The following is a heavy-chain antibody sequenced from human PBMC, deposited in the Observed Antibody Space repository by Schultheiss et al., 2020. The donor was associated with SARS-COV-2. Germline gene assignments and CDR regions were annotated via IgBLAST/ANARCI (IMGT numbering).Heavy chain of an antibody. D-gene: IGHD3-10*01. CDR1: GFTFTSSA. CDR3: ARVPRGSGNGMDV. Sequence: ASVKVSCKASGFTFTSSAMQWVRQARGQRLEWIGWISAYNGNTNYAQKLQGRVTMTTDTSTSTAYMELSSLRSEDTAVYYCARVPRGSGNGMDVWGQGTTVTVSS. V-gene: IGHV1-18*01. J-gene: IGHJ6*02. CDR2: ISAYNGNT.